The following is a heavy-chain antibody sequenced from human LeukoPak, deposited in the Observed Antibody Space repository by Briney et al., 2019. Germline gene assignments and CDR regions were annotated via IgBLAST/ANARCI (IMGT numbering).Heavy chain of an antibody. CDR3: ARVRFLEWSDY. CDR1: GFSLRSFW. V-gene: IGHV3-7*01. J-gene: IGHJ4*02. Sequence: PGGSLRLSCEPSGFSLRSFWMTWVRQAPGKGPEWVANINQEGSEKYYGDSVKGRFTISRDNAKNTLYLEMNSLRAEDTAVYYCARVRFLEWSDYWGRGTLVTVSS. D-gene: IGHD3-3*01. CDR2: INQEGSEK.